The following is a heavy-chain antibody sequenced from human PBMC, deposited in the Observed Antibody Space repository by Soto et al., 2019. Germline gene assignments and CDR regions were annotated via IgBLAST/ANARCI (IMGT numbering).Heavy chain of an antibody. CDR1: GFTFSSYA. Sequence: EVQLLESGGGLVQPGGSLRLSCAASGFTFSSYAMSWVRQAPGKGLEWVSAISGSGGSTYYADSVKGRFTISRDNSKNTLYLQMNSPRAEDTAVYYCAKNGVVVAATPSGWFDPWGQGTLVTVSS. J-gene: IGHJ5*02. CDR3: AKNGVVVAATPSGWFDP. V-gene: IGHV3-23*01. D-gene: IGHD2-15*01. CDR2: ISGSGGST.